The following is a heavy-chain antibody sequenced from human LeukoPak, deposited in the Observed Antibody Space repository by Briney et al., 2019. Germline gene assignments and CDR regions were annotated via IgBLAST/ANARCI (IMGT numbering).Heavy chain of an antibody. CDR3: AKIPTYYYGSGSGAFDI. D-gene: IGHD3-10*01. V-gene: IGHV3-74*01. CDR1: GFTFSSYW. J-gene: IGHJ3*02. CDR2: INSDGSST. Sequence: PGGSLRLSCAASGFTFSSYWMHWVRQAPGKGLVWVSRINSDGSSTSYADSVKGRFTISRDNAKNTLYLQMNSLRAEDTAVYYCAKIPTYYYGSGSGAFDIWGQGTMVTVSS.